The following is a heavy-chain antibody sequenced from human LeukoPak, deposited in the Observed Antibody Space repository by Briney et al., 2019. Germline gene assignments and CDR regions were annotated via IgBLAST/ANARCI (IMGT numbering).Heavy chain of an antibody. Sequence: GSLRLSCAASGFTVSSNYMSWVRQAPGKGLEWIGSIYYSGSTYYNPSLKSRVTISVDTSKNQFSLKLSSVTAADTAVYYCASSAVAATFGYWGQGTLVTVSS. V-gene: IGHV4-39*07. CDR1: GFTVSSNY. J-gene: IGHJ4*02. CDR3: ASSAVAATFGY. CDR2: IYYSGST. D-gene: IGHD6-19*01.